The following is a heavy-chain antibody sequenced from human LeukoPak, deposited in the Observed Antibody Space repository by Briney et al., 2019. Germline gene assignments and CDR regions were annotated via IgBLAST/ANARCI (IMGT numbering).Heavy chain of an antibody. CDR3: ARRLFRGRYYYYGMDV. CDR2: INHSGST. J-gene: IGHJ6*02. Sequence: PSETLSLTCAVYGGSFSGYYWSWIRQPPGKGLEWIGEINHSGSTNYNPSLKSRVTISVDTSKNQFSLKLSSVTAADTAVYYCARRLFRGRYYYYGMDVWGQGTTVTVSS. CDR1: GGSFSGYY. D-gene: IGHD3-10*02. V-gene: IGHV4-34*01.